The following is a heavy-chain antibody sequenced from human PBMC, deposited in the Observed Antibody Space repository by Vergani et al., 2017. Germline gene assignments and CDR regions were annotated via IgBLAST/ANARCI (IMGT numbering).Heavy chain of an antibody. J-gene: IGHJ4*02. CDR3: ARGSGSYYSNYFDY. CDR1: GFTFSSYA. V-gene: IGHV3-21*01. CDR2: ISSSSSYI. D-gene: IGHD1-26*01. Sequence: EVQLLESGGGLVQPGGSLRLSCAASGFTFSSYAMSWVRQAPGKGLEWVSAISSSSSYIYYADSVKGRFTISRDNAKNSLYLQMNSLRAEDTAVYYCARGSGSYYSNYFDYWGQGTLVTVSS.